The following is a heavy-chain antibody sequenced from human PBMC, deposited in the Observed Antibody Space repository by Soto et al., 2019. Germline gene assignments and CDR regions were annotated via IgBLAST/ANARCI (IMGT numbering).Heavy chain of an antibody. CDR3: ARDHIAAAGYNWFDP. CDR1: GGSISSYY. D-gene: IGHD6-13*01. Sequence: SETLSLTCTVSGGSISSYYWSWIRQPPGEGLEWIGYIYYSGSTNYNPSLKSRVTISVDTSKNQFSLKLSSVTAADTAVYYCARDHIAAAGYNWFDPWGQGTLVTVSS. J-gene: IGHJ5*02. CDR2: IYYSGST. V-gene: IGHV4-59*01.